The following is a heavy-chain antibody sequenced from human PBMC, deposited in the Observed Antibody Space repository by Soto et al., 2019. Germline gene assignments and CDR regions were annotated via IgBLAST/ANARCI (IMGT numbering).Heavy chain of an antibody. V-gene: IGHV3-33*01. J-gene: IGHJ4*02. CDR2: IWYDGSNK. CDR3: ARDIGTAIILDY. CDR1: GFTFSSYG. D-gene: IGHD5-18*01. Sequence: GGSLRLSCAASGFTFSSYGMHWVRQAPGKGLEWVAVIWYDGSNKYYADSVKGRFTISRDNSKNTLYLQMNSLRAEDTAVYYCARDIGTAIILDYWGQGTLVTVSS.